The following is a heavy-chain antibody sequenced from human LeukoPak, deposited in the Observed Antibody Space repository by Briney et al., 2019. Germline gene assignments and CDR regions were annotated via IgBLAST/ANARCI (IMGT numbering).Heavy chain of an antibody. CDR2: INPNSGGT. J-gene: IGHJ3*02. V-gene: IGHV1-2*02. CDR3: ARPRDGYNYEAFDI. CDR1: GYTFTDYY. D-gene: IGHD5-24*01. Sequence: ASVKVSCKASGYTFTDYYMHWVRQAPGQGLEWMGWINPNSGGTYYAQKFQGRVTMTRNTSISAACMEVSSLTSDDTGVYYCARPRDGYNYEAFDIWGRGTMVTVSS.